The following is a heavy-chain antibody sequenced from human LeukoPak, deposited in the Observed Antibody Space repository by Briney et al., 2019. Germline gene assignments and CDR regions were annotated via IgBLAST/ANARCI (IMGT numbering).Heavy chain of an antibody. CDR2: ISYDGSNK. V-gene: IGHV3-30*04. Sequence: GGSLRLSCAASGFTFSSYAMHWVRQAPGKGLEWVAVISYDGSNKYYADSVKGRFTISRDNSKNTLYLQMNSLRAEDTAVYYCASLWFGELSDFDYWGQGTLVTASS. J-gene: IGHJ4*02. D-gene: IGHD3-10*01. CDR3: ASLWFGELSDFDY. CDR1: GFTFSSYA.